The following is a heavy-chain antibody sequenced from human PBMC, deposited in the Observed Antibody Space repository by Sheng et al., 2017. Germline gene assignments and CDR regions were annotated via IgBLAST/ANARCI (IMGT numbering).Heavy chain of an antibody. J-gene: IGHJ6*04. CDR1: GGTLSSYD. Sequence: QVQLLQSGAEVKKPGSSVKVSCKVSGGTLSSYDISWVRQAPGQGLEWMGGIIPSLDMPKFAQNFQGRVTITADRPTNTVYMEVSSLRSEDTAVYYCARGSRMDLWGKGTSVTVSS. CDR2: IIPSLDMP. CDR3: ARGSRMDL. V-gene: IGHV1-69*04.